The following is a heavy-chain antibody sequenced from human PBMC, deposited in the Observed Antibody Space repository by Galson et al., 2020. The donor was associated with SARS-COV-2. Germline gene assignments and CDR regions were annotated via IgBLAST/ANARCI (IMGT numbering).Heavy chain of an antibody. CDR3: ARVSKDGYYDSSQSFLLEWWFDP. CDR1: GGSISSGGYY. V-gene: IGHV4-31*03. D-gene: IGHD3-22*01. J-gene: IGHJ5*02. Sequence: SETLSLTCTVSGGSISSGGYYWSWIRQHPGKGLEWIGYIYYSGSTYYNPSLKSRVTISVDTSKNQFSLKLSSVTAADTAVYYCARVSKDGYYDSSQSFLLEWWFDPWGQGTLVTVSS. CDR2: IYYSGST.